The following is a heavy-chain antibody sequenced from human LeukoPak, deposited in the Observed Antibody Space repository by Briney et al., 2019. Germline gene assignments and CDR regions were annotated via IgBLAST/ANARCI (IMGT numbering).Heavy chain of an antibody. D-gene: IGHD1-26*01. Sequence: ASVTVSCKASGYSFTKYGISWVRQAPGQGLEWMGWISGYSGNTNYAPKLQGRATMTADTTTNTAYMELRSLTSAETGTYYCARVGATYGDPIEYDYWGQGPLVTVSS. J-gene: IGHJ4*02. CDR2: ISGYSGNT. CDR1: GYSFTKYG. CDR3: ARVGATYGDPIEYDY. V-gene: IGHV1-18*01.